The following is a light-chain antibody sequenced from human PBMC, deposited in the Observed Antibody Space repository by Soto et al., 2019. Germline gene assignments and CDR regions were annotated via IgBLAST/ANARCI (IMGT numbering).Light chain of an antibody. CDR3: QQSYRTPPVYT. V-gene: IGKV1-39*01. J-gene: IGKJ2*01. Sequence: DIQMTQSPSSLSASVGDRVTITCRASQSISSYLNWYQQKPGKAPKLLIYAASSLQSGVPSRFSGSGSGTDFTLTISSLQPEDFATYYCQQSYRTPPVYTVGQGTKLEIK. CDR1: QSISSY. CDR2: AAS.